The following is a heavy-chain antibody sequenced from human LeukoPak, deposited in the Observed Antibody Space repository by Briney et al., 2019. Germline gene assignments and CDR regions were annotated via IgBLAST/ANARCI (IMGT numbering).Heavy chain of an antibody. CDR1: GFIFSSYE. CDR3: AELGITMIGGV. D-gene: IGHD3-10*02. CDR2: ISSSGSPI. J-gene: IGHJ6*04. V-gene: IGHV3-48*03. Sequence: PGGSLRLSCAASGFIFSSYEMNWVRQAPGKGLECVSYISSSGSPIYYADSVEGRLTISRDNATNSLYLQMNSLRAEDTAVYYCAELGITMIGGVWGKGTTVTISS.